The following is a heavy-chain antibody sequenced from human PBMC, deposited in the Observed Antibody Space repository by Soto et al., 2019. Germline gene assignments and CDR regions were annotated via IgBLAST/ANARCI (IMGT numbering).Heavy chain of an antibody. V-gene: IGHV4-59*01. CDR2: IYYSGST. J-gene: IGHJ4*02. Sequence: SETLSLTCTVSGCSISSYSWSWVRQPPGKGLEWIGYIYYSGSTNYNPSLKSRVTISVDTSKNQFSLKLSSVTAADTAVYYCARGSIAAAGPPYYFDYWGEGTLVTVSS. CDR1: GCSISSYS. D-gene: IGHD6-13*01. CDR3: ARGSIAAAGPPYYFDY.